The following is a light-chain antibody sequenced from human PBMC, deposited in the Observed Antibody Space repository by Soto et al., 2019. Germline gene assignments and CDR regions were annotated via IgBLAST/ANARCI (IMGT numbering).Light chain of an antibody. V-gene: IGKV3-20*01. CDR1: QSVRSTF. Sequence: VLPQSPDTLSLSPGDRATLSCRASQSVRSTFLAWYQQKPGQAPRLLIYGASNRAAGIPERFSGSASGTEFTLTISRLETDDSAVYYCQQYHDSPMNPVGQGTKLQIK. CDR3: QQYHDSPMNP. J-gene: IGKJ2*01. CDR2: GAS.